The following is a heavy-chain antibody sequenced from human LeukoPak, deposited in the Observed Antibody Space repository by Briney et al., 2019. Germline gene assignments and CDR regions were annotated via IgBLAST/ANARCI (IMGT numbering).Heavy chain of an antibody. V-gene: IGHV1-46*01. CDR3: ASGEAYYDFWSGYKAFDY. CDR1: GGTFSSYA. J-gene: IGHJ4*02. Sequence: ASVKVSCKASGGTFSSYAISWVRQAPGQGLEWMGIINPSGGSTSYAQKFQGRVTMTRDTSTSTVYMELSSLRSEDTAVYYCASGEAYYDFWSGYKAFDYWGQGTLVTVSS. D-gene: IGHD3-3*01. CDR2: INPSGGST.